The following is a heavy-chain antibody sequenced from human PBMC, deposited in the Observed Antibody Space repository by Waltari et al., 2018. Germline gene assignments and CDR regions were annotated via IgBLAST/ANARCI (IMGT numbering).Heavy chain of an antibody. D-gene: IGHD3-10*01. Sequence: QVPLVESGGGVVQPGRSLRLSCAASGFTFSSYAMHWVRQAPGKGLEWVAVISYDGSNKYYADSVKGRFTISRDNSKNTLYLQMNSLRAEDTAVYYCARDGWGTMVQGGDYWGQGTLVTVSS. CDR2: ISYDGSNK. CDR1: GFTFSSYA. V-gene: IGHV3-30-3*01. CDR3: ARDGWGTMVQGGDY. J-gene: IGHJ4*02.